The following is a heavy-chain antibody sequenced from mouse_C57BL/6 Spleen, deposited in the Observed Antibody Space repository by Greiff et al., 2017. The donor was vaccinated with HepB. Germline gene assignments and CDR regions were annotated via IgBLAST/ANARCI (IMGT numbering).Heavy chain of an antibody. V-gene: IGHV1-50*01. CDR3: ARWRDYYAMDY. CDR1: GYTFTSYW. CDR2: IDPSDSYT. J-gene: IGHJ4*01. Sequence: VQLQQPGAELVKPGASVKLSCKASGYTFTSYWMQWVKQRPGQGLEWIGEIDPSDSYTNYNQKFKGKATLTVDTSSSTAYMQLSSLTSEDSAVYYCARWRDYYAMDYWGQGTSVTVSS.